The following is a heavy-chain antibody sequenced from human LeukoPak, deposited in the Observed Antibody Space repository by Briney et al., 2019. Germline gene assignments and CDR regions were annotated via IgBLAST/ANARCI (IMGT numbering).Heavy chain of an antibody. CDR3: ARLGRYFDFD. J-gene: IGHJ4*02. Sequence: PSETLSLTCTVSGGSISSSSYYWGWIRQPPGKGLEWIGSIYYSGSTYYNPSLKSRVTISVDTSKNQFSLKLSSVTAADTAVYYCARLGRYFDFDWGQGTLVTVSS. D-gene: IGHD3-9*01. V-gene: IGHV4-39*01. CDR1: GGSISSSSYY. CDR2: IYYSGST.